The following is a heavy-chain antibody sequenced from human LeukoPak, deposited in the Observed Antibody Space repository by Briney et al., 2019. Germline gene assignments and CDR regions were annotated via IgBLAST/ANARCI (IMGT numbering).Heavy chain of an antibody. Sequence: PGGSLRLSCAASGFTFSSYGMHWVRQAPGKGLEWVAVIWYDGSNKYYADSVKGRFTISRDNSKNTLYLQMNSLRVEDTAVYYCARGGWYGGYFDYWGQGTLVTVSS. CDR2: IWYDGSNK. V-gene: IGHV3-33*01. J-gene: IGHJ4*02. D-gene: IGHD6-19*01. CDR1: GFTFSSYG. CDR3: ARGGWYGGYFDY.